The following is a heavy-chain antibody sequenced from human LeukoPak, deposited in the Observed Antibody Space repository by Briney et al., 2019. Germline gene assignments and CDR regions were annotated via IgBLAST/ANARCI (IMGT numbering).Heavy chain of an antibody. CDR3: ARIPGTGTSSWFDS. J-gene: IGHJ5*01. CDR1: GFTVTTNY. CDR2: TYSGGSS. D-gene: IGHD2-2*01. Sequence: GGSLRLSCAASGFTVTTNYMSWVRQAPGSGLEWVSVTYSGGSSYYADSVKGRFTVSRDISKNTLYLQMSSLRAEDTALYYCARIPGTGTSSWFDSWGQGTPVTVSS. V-gene: IGHV3-53*01.